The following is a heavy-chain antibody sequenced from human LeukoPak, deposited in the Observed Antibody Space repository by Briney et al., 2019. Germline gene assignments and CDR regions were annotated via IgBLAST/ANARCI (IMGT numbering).Heavy chain of an antibody. CDR2: IRSKANSYAT. J-gene: IGHJ4*02. CDR3: TRRGRVNDY. CDR1: GFTFSGSA. V-gene: IGHV3-73*01. Sequence: TGGSLRLSCVASGFTFSGSAMHWVRQASGKGLEWVGRIRSKANSYATAYAASVKGRFTISRDDSKNTAYLQMNSLKTEDTAVYYCTRRGRVNDYWGQGTLATVSS. D-gene: IGHD3-10*01.